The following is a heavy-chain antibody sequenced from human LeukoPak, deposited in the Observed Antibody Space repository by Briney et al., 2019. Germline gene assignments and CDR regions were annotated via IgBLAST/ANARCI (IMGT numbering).Heavy chain of an antibody. CDR3: ARAGVAYGMDV. J-gene: IGHJ6*02. V-gene: IGHV3-74*01. Sequence: QPGGSLRLSCAASGFTFSWYTMHWVRQLPGKGLVWVSSFEGDGGSTTHADSVKGRFTVSRDNAKNTVYLQMNSLRADDTAVYYCARAGVAYGMDVWGQGTTVTVSS. CDR2: FEGDGGST. CDR1: GFTFSWYT. D-gene: IGHD2-8*01.